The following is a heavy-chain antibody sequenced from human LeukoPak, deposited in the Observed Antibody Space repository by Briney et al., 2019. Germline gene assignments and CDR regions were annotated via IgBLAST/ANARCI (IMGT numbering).Heavy chain of an antibody. J-gene: IGHJ6*03. V-gene: IGHV3-7*03. Sequence: GGSLRLSCAASGFIFSDYYMGWIRQAPGKGLEWVANIKQDGSEKYYVDSVKGRFTISRDNAKNSLYLQMNSLRAEDTALYYCARDGADRFYYYYYYMDVWGKGTTVTVSS. CDR3: ARDGADRFYYYYYYMDV. CDR2: IKQDGSEK. CDR1: GFIFSDYY. D-gene: IGHD3-16*01.